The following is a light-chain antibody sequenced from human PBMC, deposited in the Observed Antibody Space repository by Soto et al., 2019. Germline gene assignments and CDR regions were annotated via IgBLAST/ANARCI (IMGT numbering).Light chain of an antibody. J-gene: IGKJ5*01. CDR3: XXXXNWLXIX. Sequence: EIVLTQSPGTLSLSPGARATLSCRARPSVSGRYLAWYQQKPGQAPRLLIYGASSRATGIPARFSGSGSGTDFTLTISSLEPEDFAVYYXXXXXNWLXIXFGQGTRREIK. CDR2: GAS. V-gene: IGKV3-20*01. CDR1: PSVSGRY.